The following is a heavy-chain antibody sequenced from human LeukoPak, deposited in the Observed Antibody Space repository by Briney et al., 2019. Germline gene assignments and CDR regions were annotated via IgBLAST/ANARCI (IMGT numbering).Heavy chain of an antibody. V-gene: IGHV3-23*01. J-gene: IGHJ4*02. CDR1: GFTVSSNY. CDR3: AKDRGGRIMITFGGVIVSFDY. CDR2: ISGSGGST. Sequence: PGGSLRLSCAASGFTVSSNYMSWVRQAPGKGLEWVSAISGSGGSTYYADSVKGRFTISRDNSKNTLYLQMNSLRAEDTAVYYCAKDRGGRIMITFGGVIVSFDYWGQGTLVTVSS. D-gene: IGHD3-16*02.